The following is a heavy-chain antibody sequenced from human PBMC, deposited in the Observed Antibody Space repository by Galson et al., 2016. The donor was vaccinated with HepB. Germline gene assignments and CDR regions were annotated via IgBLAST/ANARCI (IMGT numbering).Heavy chain of an antibody. V-gene: IGHV3-74*01. CDR3: ARDAYVPDCSGGGCYWSDALDL. CDR2: INSGGSST. D-gene: IGHD2-15*01. CDR1: GFTFNKYW. Sequence: LRLSCAASGFTFNKYWMHWIRQAPGKGLVWVSRINSGGSSTSYADSVKGRFTIFRDNAKNTLHLQMNGLRAEDTAVYYCARDAYVPDCSGGGCYWSDALDLWGQGTMVTVSS. J-gene: IGHJ3*01.